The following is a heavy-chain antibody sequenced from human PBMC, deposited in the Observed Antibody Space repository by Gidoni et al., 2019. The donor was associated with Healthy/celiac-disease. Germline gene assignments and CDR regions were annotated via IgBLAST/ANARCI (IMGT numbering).Heavy chain of an antibody. J-gene: IGHJ4*02. D-gene: IGHD2-2*01. CDR2: IYYSGST. CDR1: GGSISSYY. V-gene: IGHV4-59*01. CDR3: ASGIAMPQDFDY. Sequence: QVQLQESGQGLVKPSETTSLTCTVYGGSISSYYWSWIRQPPGKGLEWIGYIYYSGSTNYNPSLKSRVTISVDTSKNQFSLKLSSVTAADTAVYYCASGIAMPQDFDYWGQGTLVTVSS.